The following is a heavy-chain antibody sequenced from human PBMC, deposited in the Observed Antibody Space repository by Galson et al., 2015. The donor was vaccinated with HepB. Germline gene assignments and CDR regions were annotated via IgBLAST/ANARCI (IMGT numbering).Heavy chain of an antibody. CDR2: INPNSGGT. J-gene: IGHJ4*02. V-gene: IGHV1-2*02. D-gene: IGHD6-6*01. Sequence: SVKVSCKASGYTFTGYYIHWVRQAPGQGLEWMGWINPNSGGTNYAQKFQGRVTMTRDTSISTAYMDLSNLRSDDTAVYYCARAGFSSSSPGVDYWGQGTLVTVSS. CDR1: GYTFTGYY. CDR3: ARAGFSSSSPGVDY.